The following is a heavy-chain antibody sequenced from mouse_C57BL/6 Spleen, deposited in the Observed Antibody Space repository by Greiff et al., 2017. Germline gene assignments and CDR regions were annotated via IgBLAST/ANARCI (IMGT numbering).Heavy chain of an antibody. Sequence: QVHVKQSGAELVKPGASVKLSCKASGYTFTEYTIHWVKQRSGQGLEWIGWFYPGSGSIKYNEKFKDKATLTAAKSSSTVYMELSRLTSEDSAVYFCARHEEGLRVFAYWGQGTLVTVSA. V-gene: IGHV1-62-2*01. CDR3: ARHEEGLRVFAY. J-gene: IGHJ3*01. CDR1: GYTFTEYT. D-gene: IGHD3-2*02. CDR2: FYPGSGSI.